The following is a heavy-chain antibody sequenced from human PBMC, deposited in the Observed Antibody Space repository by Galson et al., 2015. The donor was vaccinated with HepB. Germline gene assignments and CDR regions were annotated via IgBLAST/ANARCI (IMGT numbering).Heavy chain of an antibody. Sequence: LTCVVSGDSVSRNNWWTWVRQSPGKGLEWIGEIYHVGSTNYNPSLTNRLTIYLDKAKNQFSLNLTSVTAADTAVYFCGREGPTPVPSAIDYWGQGILVTVSS. CDR2: IYHVGST. D-gene: IGHD2-2*01. CDR1: GDSVSRNNW. V-gene: IGHV4-4*01. CDR3: GREGPTPVPSAIDY. J-gene: IGHJ4*02.